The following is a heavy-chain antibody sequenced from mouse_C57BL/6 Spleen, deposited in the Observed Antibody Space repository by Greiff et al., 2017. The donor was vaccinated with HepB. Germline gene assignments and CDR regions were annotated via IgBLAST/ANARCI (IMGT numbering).Heavy chain of an antibody. CDR3: ARQGAMVTTRYYCDY. J-gene: IGHJ2*01. CDR2: ISGGGGNT. D-gene: IGHD2-1*01. Sequence: EVKLVESGGGLVKPGGSLKLSCAASGFTFSSYTMSWVRQTPEKRLEWVATISGGGGNTYYPDSVKGRFTISRDNAKNTLYLQMSSLRSEDTALYYCARQGAMVTTRYYCDYWGQGTTLTVSS. CDR1: GFTFSSYT. V-gene: IGHV5-9*01.